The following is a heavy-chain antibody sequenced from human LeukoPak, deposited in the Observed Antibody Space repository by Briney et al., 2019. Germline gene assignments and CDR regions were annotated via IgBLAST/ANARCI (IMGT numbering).Heavy chain of an antibody. J-gene: IGHJ4*02. V-gene: IGHV4-4*07. CDR2: IYTSGSA. CDR1: GGSISSYY. Sequence: SETLSLTCTVSGGSISSYYWSWIRQPAGKELERIGRIYTSGSANYNPSLKGRVTMSVDTSKNQFSLKLRSVTAADTSVYYCARGPVSGYSYGYLDYWGQGTLVTVSS. CDR3: ARGPVSGYSYGYLDY. D-gene: IGHD5-18*01.